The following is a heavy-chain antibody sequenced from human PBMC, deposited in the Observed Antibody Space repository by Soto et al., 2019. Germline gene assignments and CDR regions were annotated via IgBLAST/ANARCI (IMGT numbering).Heavy chain of an antibody. CDR1: GFIFSTYG. D-gene: IGHD7-27*01. J-gene: IGHJ5*02. CDR2: ISGSMNYT. Sequence: PGGSLRLSCAASGFIFSTYGMNWVRQAPGQGLEWVAFISGSMNYTYYADSVKGRFTISRDNAKNSLYLQMNSLRAEDTAVYYCVLDFWGPQFWFDPWGQGTLVTVSS. CDR3: VLDFWGPQFWFDP. V-gene: IGHV3-21*06.